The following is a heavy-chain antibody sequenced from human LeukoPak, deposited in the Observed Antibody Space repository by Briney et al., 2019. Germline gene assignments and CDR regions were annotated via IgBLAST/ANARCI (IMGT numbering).Heavy chain of an antibody. D-gene: IGHD2-2*01. V-gene: IGHV3-53*01. Sequence: PGGSLRLSCAASGFTVSSNYMSWVRQAPRKGLEWVSVIYSGGSTYYADSVKGRFTISRDNSKNTLYLQMNSLRAEDTAVYYCARLKLLWSNYFDYWGQGTLVTVSS. CDR3: ARLKLLWSNYFDY. CDR2: IYSGGST. CDR1: GFTVSSNY. J-gene: IGHJ4*02.